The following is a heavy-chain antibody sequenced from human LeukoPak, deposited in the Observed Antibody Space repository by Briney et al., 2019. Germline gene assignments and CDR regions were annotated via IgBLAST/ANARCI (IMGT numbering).Heavy chain of an antibody. CDR3: AKEAPTARYYYDSSGYSHDY. Sequence: GGSLRLSCAASGFTFSSYGMHWVRQAPGKGLEWVAVISYDGSNKYYADSVKGRFTISRDNSKNTLYLQMNSLRAEDTAVYYCAKEAPTARYYYDSSGYSHDYWGQGTLVTVSS. CDR2: ISYDGSNK. D-gene: IGHD3-22*01. CDR1: GFTFSSYG. J-gene: IGHJ4*02. V-gene: IGHV3-30*18.